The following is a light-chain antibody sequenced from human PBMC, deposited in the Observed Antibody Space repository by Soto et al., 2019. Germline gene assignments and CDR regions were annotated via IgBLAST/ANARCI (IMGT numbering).Light chain of an antibody. CDR2: GDN. Sequence: NFMLTQPHSVSESPGKTVTISCTGSSGSVASNYVHWYQRRPGSAPTIVIYGDNQRPSGVPDRFSGSIDSSSNSASLTISRLKTEDEADYFCQSYDRSSLYVFGTVTKLTVL. V-gene: IGLV6-57*02. CDR1: SGSVASNY. CDR3: QSYDRSSLYV. J-gene: IGLJ1*01.